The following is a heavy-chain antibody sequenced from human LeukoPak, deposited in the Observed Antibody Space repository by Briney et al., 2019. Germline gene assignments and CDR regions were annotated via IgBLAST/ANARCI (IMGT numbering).Heavy chain of an antibody. V-gene: IGHV4-59*01. CDR1: VGSISGYY. CDR2: IHYSGTT. J-gene: IGHJ4*02. CDR3: AKRGRSSWYFDY. D-gene: IGHD6-13*01. Sequence: NPSETLSLTCTVSVGSISGYYWNWIRQPPGKGLEWIGYIHYSGTTNYNPPLKSRVTISVDTSKNQLSLKLSSVTAADTAVYFCAKRGRSSWYFDYWGQGTQVTVSS.